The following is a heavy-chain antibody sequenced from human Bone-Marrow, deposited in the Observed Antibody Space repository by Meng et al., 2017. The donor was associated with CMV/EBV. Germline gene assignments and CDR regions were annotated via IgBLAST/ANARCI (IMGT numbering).Heavy chain of an antibody. Sequence: GGSLRLSCAASGFTFSSYAMHWVRQAPGKGLEWVAVISYDGSNKYYADSVKGRFTISRDNSKNTLYLQMNSLRAEDTAVYYCARDRLADYWGQGTLVAASS. CDR3: ARDRLADY. D-gene: IGHD3-9*01. J-gene: IGHJ4*02. CDR1: GFTFSSYA. V-gene: IGHV3-30*04. CDR2: ISYDGSNK.